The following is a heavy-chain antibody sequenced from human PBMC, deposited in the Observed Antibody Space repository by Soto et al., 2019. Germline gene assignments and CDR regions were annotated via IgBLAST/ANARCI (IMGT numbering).Heavy chain of an antibody. Sequence: QLQLQESGPGLVKPSETLSLTCTVSGGSISSSSYYWGWICQPPGKGLEWIGSIYYSGSTYYNPSLKSRVTISVDTSKNQCSLKLSSVTAADTAVYYCARHNGLGRSSSAYYYYGMDVWGQGTTVTVSS. CDR3: ARHNGLGRSSSAYYYYGMDV. CDR2: IYYSGST. V-gene: IGHV4-39*01. CDR1: GGSISSSSYY. J-gene: IGHJ6*02. D-gene: IGHD6-6*01.